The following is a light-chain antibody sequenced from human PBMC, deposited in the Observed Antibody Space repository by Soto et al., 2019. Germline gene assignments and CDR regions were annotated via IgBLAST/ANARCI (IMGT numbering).Light chain of an antibody. CDR1: QVITND. J-gene: IGKJ1*01. CDR3: QHYNSYSEA. CDR2: AAS. V-gene: IGKV1-17*01. Sequence: IQMTQSPSSLSAYVGDRLSITCRASQVITNDLGWYQQKPGKAPKRLIYAASTLQSGVPSRFSGSGSGTEFTLTISSLQPDDFATYYCQHYNSYSEAFGQGTKA.